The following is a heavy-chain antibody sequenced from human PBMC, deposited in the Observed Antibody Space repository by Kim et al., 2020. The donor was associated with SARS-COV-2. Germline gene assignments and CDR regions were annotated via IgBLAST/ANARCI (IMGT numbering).Heavy chain of an antibody. CDR3: TRDGRIGITAPSAFDI. J-gene: IGHJ3*02. D-gene: IGHD1-20*01. CDR2: VNGDGTEA. CDR1: GFTFSTYR. V-gene: IGHV3-74*01. Sequence: GGSLRLSCAASGFTFSTYRMHWVRQIPGKGLVWVSRVNGDGTEANYADSAKGRFTISRDNAKNTLYLQMNSLRAEDTAVYYCTRDGRIGITAPSAFDIWGRGTMVTVAS.